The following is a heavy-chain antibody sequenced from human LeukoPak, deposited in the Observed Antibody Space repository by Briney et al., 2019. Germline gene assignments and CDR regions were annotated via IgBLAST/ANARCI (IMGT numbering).Heavy chain of an antibody. CDR2: ISDSGGST. CDR1: GFTFSSYA. CDR3: AKGKVNHDGALDA. J-gene: IGHJ3*01. D-gene: IGHD2-21*01. Sequence: GGSLRLSCAASGFTFSSYAMSWVRQAPGKGLEWVSTISDSGGSTHYADSVKGRFTISRDNSKKTLYLQMNSLRAEDTAVYYCAKGKVNHDGALDAWGQGTLATVSS. V-gene: IGHV3-23*01.